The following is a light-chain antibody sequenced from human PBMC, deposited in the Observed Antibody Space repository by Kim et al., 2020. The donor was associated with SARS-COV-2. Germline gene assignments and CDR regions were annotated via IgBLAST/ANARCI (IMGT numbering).Light chain of an antibody. CDR2: DDD. V-gene: IGLV6-57*03. J-gene: IGLJ3*02. CDR3: QSADTNYGVV. Sequence: KKVIISCSRSTGTVANDAVQWSQQRPDSAPPTISYDDDQRPSRVPARSSGSIDRSSNPASLTSSGLKTEDEADYYCQSADTNYGVVCGGGTQLTVL. CDR1: TGTVANDA.